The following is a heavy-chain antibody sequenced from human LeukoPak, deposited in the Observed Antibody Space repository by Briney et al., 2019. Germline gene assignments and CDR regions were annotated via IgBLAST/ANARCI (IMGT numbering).Heavy chain of an antibody. J-gene: IGHJ4*02. V-gene: IGHV3-49*03. CDR2: IRTKPYGGTT. Sequence: GGSLRLSCTASGFTFGDYAMTWFRQAPGKGLEWVGFIRTKPYGGTTEYAASVKGRFTISRDDSKNIAFLQMNSLKTEDTAVYYCAKDAPVAARRHIYYFDYWGQGTLVTVSS. D-gene: IGHD6-6*01. CDR3: AKDAPVAARRHIYYFDY. CDR1: GFTFGDYA.